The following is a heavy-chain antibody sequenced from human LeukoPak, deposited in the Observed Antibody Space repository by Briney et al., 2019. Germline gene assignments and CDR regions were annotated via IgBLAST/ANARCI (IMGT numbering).Heavy chain of an antibody. Sequence: ASVKVSCKASGYTFTSYAMHWVRQAPGQRLEWMGWINAGNGNTKYSQEFQGRVTITRDTSASTAYMELSSLRSEDMAVYYCARPGRYVNCFDYWGQGTLVTVSS. CDR3: ARPGRYVNCFDY. CDR1: GYTFTSYA. J-gene: IGHJ4*02. D-gene: IGHD3-16*01. V-gene: IGHV1-3*03. CDR2: INAGNGNT.